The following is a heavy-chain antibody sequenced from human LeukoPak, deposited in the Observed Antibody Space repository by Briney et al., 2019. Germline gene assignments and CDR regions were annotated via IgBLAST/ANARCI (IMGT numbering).Heavy chain of an antibody. CDR1: GFTFGTFG. D-gene: IGHD5-12*01. Sequence: GGSLRLSCAASGFTFGTFGLHWVRHPPGKGLEWVAFIRSDGTIKYYADSVKGRFTISRDTSKNTLSLQMGSLRSDDTAVYYCVKRIIVADKFDYWGQGSLVTVSS. CDR3: VKRIIVADKFDY. V-gene: IGHV3-30*02. CDR2: IRSDGTIK. J-gene: IGHJ4*02.